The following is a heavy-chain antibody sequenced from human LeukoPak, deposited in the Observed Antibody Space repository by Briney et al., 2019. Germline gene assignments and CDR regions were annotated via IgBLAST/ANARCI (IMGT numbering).Heavy chain of an antibody. J-gene: IGHJ5*02. CDR1: GGSFSGYY. D-gene: IGHD2-2*01. V-gene: IGHV4-34*01. Sequence: PSETLSLTCAVYGGSFSGYYWSWIRQPPGKGLEWIGEINHSGSTNYNPSLKSRVTISVDTSKNQFSLKLSSVTAADTAVYYCARGSHSRGRYCSSTCCYAGVNWFDPWGQGTLVTVSS. CDR2: INHSGST. CDR3: ARGSHSRGRYCSSTCCYAGVNWFDP.